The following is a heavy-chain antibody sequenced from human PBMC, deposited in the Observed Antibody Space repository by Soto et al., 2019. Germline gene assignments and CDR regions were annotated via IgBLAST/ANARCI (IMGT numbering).Heavy chain of an antibody. CDR2: INHSGST. V-gene: IGHV4-34*01. CDR1: GGSFSVYY. J-gene: IGHJ3*02. D-gene: IGHD2-21*02. CDR3: AREEYCGGDCYSVYAFDI. Sequence: PSETLSLTCAVYGGSFSVYYWRWIRHPPGKGLEWIGEINHSGSTNYNPSLKSRVTISVDTSKNQFSLKLSSVTAADTAVYYCAREEYCGGDCYSVYAFDIWGQGTMVTVSS.